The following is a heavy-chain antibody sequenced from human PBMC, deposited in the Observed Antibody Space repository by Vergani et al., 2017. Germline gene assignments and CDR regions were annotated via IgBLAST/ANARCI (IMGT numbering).Heavy chain of an antibody. V-gene: IGHV3-30*02. CDR2: IGKDGINT. D-gene: IGHD4-23*01. CDR1: GFTSSIFG. Sequence: VQLVESGGGLVQPGGSRSFSWVASGFTSSIFGMHWIRQAPGKGLEWLAYIGKDGINTRYRDAVKGRFTGSSDNSKDILYLQMDSLRSEDTVLYYCAKYLRNSTDGLPDSWGPGTLVIVSS. CDR3: AKYLRNSTDGLPDS. J-gene: IGHJ4*02.